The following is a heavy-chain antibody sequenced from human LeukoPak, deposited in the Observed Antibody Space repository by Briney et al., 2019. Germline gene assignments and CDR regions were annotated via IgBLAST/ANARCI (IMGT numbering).Heavy chain of an antibody. J-gene: IGHJ1*01. V-gene: IGHV3-66*02. Sequence: GGSLRLSCAASGFTVSSNYMSWVRQAPGKGLEWVSVIYSGGSTYYADSVEGRFTISRDNSKNTLYLQMNSLRAEDTAVYYCARELAGSRYFQHWGQGTLVTVSS. D-gene: IGHD1-1*01. CDR2: IYSGGST. CDR3: ARELAGSRYFQH. CDR1: GFTVSSNY.